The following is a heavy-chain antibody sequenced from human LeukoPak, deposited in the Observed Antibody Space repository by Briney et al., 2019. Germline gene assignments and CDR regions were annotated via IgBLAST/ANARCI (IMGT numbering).Heavy chain of an antibody. J-gene: IGHJ6*02. D-gene: IGHD3-22*01. CDR2: IYYSGST. Sequence: SETLSLTCTVPGGSISSSSYYWGWIRQPPGKGLEWIGSIYYSGSTYYNPSLKSRVTISVDTSKNQFSLKLSSVTAADTAVYYCARLRYYYDSSGYPRDYGMDVWGQGTTVTVSS. CDR1: GGSISSSSYY. CDR3: ARLRYYYDSSGYPRDYGMDV. V-gene: IGHV4-39*01.